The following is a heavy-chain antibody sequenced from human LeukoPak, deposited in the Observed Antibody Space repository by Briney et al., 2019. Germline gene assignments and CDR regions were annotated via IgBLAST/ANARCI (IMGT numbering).Heavy chain of an antibody. V-gene: IGHV3-48*01. CDR3: ARGTSQWDLHPYFDY. CDR2: ISCSSSTI. Sequence: GGTLRLSCAASGFTFSSYSMNWVRQAPGKGLEWVSYISCSSSTIYYADSVRGRFTISRDNAKNSLYLQMNSLRAEDTAVYYCARGTSQWDLHPYFDYWGQGTLVTVSS. D-gene: IGHD1-26*01. J-gene: IGHJ4*02. CDR1: GFTFSSYS.